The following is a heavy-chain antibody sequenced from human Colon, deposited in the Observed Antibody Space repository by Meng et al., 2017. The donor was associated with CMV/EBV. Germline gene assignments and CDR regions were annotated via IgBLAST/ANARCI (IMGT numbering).Heavy chain of an antibody. D-gene: IGHD3-10*01. Sequence: SVKVSCKASGGTFTSYSINWVRHAPGQGLEWVGGIITVLDLANYAQKFQGRVTITADKSTNTAYMEPTSLTSDDTAIYYCGRRHGSGSLDPWGQGTLVTVSS. CDR2: IITVLDLA. J-gene: IGHJ5*02. CDR3: GRRHGSGSLDP. CDR1: GGTFTSYS. V-gene: IGHV1-69*10.